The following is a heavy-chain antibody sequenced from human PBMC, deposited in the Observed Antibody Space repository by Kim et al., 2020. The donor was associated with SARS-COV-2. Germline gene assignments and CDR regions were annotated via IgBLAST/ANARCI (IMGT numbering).Heavy chain of an antibody. J-gene: IGHJ4*02. CDR3: AKDHPSSGWPAFDS. D-gene: IGHD6-19*01. Sequence: WGSLRLSCAASGFPFSSRAMSWVRQAPGKGPEWVASANNGGNAYYADSVKGRFTVSRDITRYTLYLQMNSLRAEDTALYFCAKDHPSSGWPAFDSWGQGTLDTVSS. CDR1: GFPFSSRA. V-gene: IGHV3-23*01. CDR2: ANNGGNA.